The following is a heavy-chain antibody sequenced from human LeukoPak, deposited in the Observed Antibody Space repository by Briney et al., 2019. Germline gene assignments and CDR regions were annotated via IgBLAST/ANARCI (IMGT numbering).Heavy chain of an antibody. D-gene: IGHD3-22*01. CDR3: ARPASHYYDSSGYYFVY. V-gene: IGHV1-69*13. CDR2: IIPIFGTA. CDR1: GGTFSIYA. Sequence: SVKVSCKASGGTFSIYAISWVRQAPGQGLEWMGGIIPIFGTANYAQKFQGRVTITADESTSTAYMELSSLRSEDTAVYYCARPASHYYDSSGYYFVYWGQGTLVTVSS. J-gene: IGHJ4*02.